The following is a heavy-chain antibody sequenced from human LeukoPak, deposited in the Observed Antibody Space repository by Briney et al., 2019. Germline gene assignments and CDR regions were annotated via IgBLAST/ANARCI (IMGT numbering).Heavy chain of an antibody. CDR3: ARVLTLWFGALDY. CDR1: GFTFSGFS. V-gene: IGHV3-48*04. Sequence: GGSLRLSCAASGFTFSGFSMNWVRQAPGKGLEWVSYITSSSSTIHYAESVRGRFTISRDNSKNTVYLQMNSLRADDTALYYCARVLTLWFGALDYWGQGRMVSV. J-gene: IGHJ4*02. D-gene: IGHD3-10*01. CDR2: ITSSSSTI.